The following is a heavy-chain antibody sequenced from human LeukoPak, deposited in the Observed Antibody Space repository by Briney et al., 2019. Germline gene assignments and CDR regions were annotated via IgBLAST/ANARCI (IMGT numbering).Heavy chain of an antibody. J-gene: IGHJ6*02. CDR3: AAAGPVGYYYYYGMDV. D-gene: IGHD2-15*01. V-gene: IGHV1-24*01. CDR1: GYTLTELS. Sequence: ASVKVSCKVSGYTLTELSMHWVRQAPGKGLEWMGGFDPEDGETIYAQKFQGGVTMTEDTSTDTAYMGLSSLRSEDTAVYYCAAAGPVGYYYYYGMDVWGQGTTVTVSS. CDR2: FDPEDGET.